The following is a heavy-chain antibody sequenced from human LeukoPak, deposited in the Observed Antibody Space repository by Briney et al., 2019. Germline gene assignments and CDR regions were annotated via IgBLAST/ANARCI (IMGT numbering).Heavy chain of an antibody. Sequence: GGSLRLSCAASGFTVSKNYMTWVRQAPGKGLDCVSVITSAGATYYADSVKGRFIISRDNSQNTLYLQMNSLRAEDTAVYYCASRESPGYYHGMDVWGQGTTVTVSS. CDR3: ASRESPGYYHGMDV. J-gene: IGHJ6*02. CDR2: ITSAGAT. V-gene: IGHV3-66*01. CDR1: GFTVSKNY. D-gene: IGHD3-10*01.